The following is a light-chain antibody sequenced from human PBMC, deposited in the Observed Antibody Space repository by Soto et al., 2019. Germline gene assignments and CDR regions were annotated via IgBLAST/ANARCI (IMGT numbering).Light chain of an antibody. CDR1: SGHSNYA. V-gene: IGLV4-69*01. CDR3: ETWGSGIVV. CDR2: LNSDGSH. J-gene: IGLJ2*01. Sequence: QSVLTQSPSASASLGASVKLTCTLSSGHSNYAIAWHQQQSEKGPRYLMKLNSDGSHSNGDGIPDRFSGSSSGAERYLTISRLQSEDEADYYCETWGSGIVVFGGGTKVTVL.